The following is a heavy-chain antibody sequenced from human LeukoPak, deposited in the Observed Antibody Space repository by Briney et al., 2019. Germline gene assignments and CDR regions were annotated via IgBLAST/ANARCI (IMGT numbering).Heavy chain of an antibody. J-gene: IGHJ6*03. Sequence: PGGSLRLSCAASGFTFSSYGMHWVRQAPGKGLEWVAFIRYDGSNKYYADSVKGRFTISRDNSRNTLYLQMNSLRAEDTAVYYCAKDGTGSSWYYYYYYYMDVWGKGTTVTVSS. V-gene: IGHV3-30*02. D-gene: IGHD6-13*01. CDR3: AKDGTGSSWYYYYYYYMDV. CDR1: GFTFSSYG. CDR2: IRYDGSNK.